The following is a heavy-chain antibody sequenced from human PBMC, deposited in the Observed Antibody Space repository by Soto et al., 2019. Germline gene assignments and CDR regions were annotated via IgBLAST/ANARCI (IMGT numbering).Heavy chain of an antibody. CDR2: VSSDGNNK. CDR1: GFRFSSYG. J-gene: IGHJ5*02. CDR3: AKDRVIQLLPIWPDP. Sequence: QEHLVESGGGVVQAGTSLRLSCAASGFRFSSYGMQWVRQAPGKGLEWVAFVSSDGNNKYYADSVKGRFTISRDNSKSTMSLQVDSLRVDDTAIYYCAKDRVIQLLPIWPDPWGQGTLVTVSS. D-gene: IGHD2-2*01. V-gene: IGHV3-30*18.